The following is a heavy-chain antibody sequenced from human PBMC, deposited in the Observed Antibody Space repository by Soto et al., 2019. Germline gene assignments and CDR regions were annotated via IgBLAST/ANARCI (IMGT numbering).Heavy chain of an antibody. CDR3: AADLHDWGVFAFDY. V-gene: IGHV3-15*07. D-gene: IGHD3-16*01. CDR1: GFTFNTAW. Sequence: EVQLAESGGDLVKPGGSLRLSCAASGFTFNTAWMNWVRQTPGKGLEWVGRTKSKNNGGTIEYAAPVKGRFTISRDDLKNTLYLEMTSLTTDGLAVYYCAADLHDWGVFAFDYLGQGTLVTVSS. CDR2: TKSKNNGGTI. J-gene: IGHJ4*02.